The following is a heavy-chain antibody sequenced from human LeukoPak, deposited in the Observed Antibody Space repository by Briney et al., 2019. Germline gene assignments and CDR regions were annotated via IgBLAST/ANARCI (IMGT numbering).Heavy chain of an antibody. CDR1: GGTFSSYA. J-gene: IGHJ4*02. D-gene: IGHD3-22*01. Sequence: SVKVSCKASGGTFSSYAISWVRQAPGQGLEWVGGIIPIFGTANYAQKFQGRVTITTDESTSTAYMELSSLRSEDTAVYYCARSKYYYDSSGYFSRLDYWGQGTLVTVSS. V-gene: IGHV1-69*05. CDR3: ARSKYYYDSSGYFSRLDY. CDR2: IIPIFGTA.